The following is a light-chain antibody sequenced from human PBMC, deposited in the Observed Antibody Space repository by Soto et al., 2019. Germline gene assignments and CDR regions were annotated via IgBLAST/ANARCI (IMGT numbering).Light chain of an antibody. CDR3: SSYTSSTSYV. CDR2: DVS. Sequence: QSALTQPASVSGAPGQSITISCTGTSSDVGGYNSVSWDQQYPGKAPKLMIHDVSNRPSGVSNRFSGSKSGNTASLTISGLQAEDEADYYCSSYTSSTSYVFGSGTKVTVL. CDR1: SSDVGGYNS. V-gene: IGLV2-14*01. J-gene: IGLJ1*01.